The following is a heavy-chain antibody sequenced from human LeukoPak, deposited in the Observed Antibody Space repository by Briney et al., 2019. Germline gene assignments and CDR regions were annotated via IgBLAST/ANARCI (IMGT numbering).Heavy chain of an antibody. J-gene: IGHJ6*03. CDR1: GGSISSSSYY. D-gene: IGHD3-10*01. CDR2: IYYSGST. V-gene: IGHV4-39*01. CDR3: ARGNYYGSGSYPYYYYYMDV. Sequence: SETLSLTCTVSGGSISSSSYYWGWLRQPPGTGLEWLGSIYYSGSTYYNPSLKSRVTISVDTSKNQFSLKLSSVTAADTAVYYCARGNYYGSGSYPYYYYYMDVWGKGTTVTISS.